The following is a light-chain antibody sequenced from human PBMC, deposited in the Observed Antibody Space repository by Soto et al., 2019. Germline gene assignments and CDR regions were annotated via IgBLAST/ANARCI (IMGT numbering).Light chain of an antibody. CDR1: SSNIGANT. V-gene: IGLV1-44*01. J-gene: IGLJ2*01. Sequence: QSVLTRPPSASGTPGQRVTISCSGSSSNIGANTVNWYQHFPGTAPKLLMYSNSQRPSGVPDRFSGSKSGTSASLAISGPQSEDEADYYCAAWDDSLNGVVFGGGTKLTVL. CDR2: SNS. CDR3: AAWDDSLNGVV.